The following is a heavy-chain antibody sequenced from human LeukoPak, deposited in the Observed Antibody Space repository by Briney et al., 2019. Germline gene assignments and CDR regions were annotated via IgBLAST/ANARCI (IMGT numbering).Heavy chain of an antibody. CDR2: ITNTGRST. D-gene: IGHD6-19*01. CDR1: GFSLSSYF. Sequence: GGSLRLSCEASGFSLSSYFMSWIRQAPGEGLEWVSYITNTGRSTNYADAVKGRFTISRDNAKQSVYLEMTDLRAEDTAVYYCAREASGNYHVFDSWGQGTLVTVSS. V-gene: IGHV3-11*04. CDR3: AREASGNYHVFDS. J-gene: IGHJ4*02.